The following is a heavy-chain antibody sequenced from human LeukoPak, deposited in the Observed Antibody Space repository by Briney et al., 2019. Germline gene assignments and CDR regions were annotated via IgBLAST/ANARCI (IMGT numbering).Heavy chain of an antibody. J-gene: IGHJ4*02. V-gene: IGHV6-1*01. Sequence: SQTLSLTCAISRDSVSNNSAAWSWIRQSPSRGLEWLGRTYYRSKWYNDYAVSLKSRITINPDTSKNHFTLQLNSVTPEDTAVYYCARSVGSPTSGFEHWGQGTLVTVSS. CDR3: ARSVGSPTSGFEH. D-gene: IGHD1-26*01. CDR1: RDSVSNNSAA. CDR2: TYYRSKWYN.